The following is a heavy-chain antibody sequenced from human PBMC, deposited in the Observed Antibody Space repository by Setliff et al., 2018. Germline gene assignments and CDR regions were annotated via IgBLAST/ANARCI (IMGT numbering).Heavy chain of an antibody. CDR3: ARSAVAVPGQFYFDN. CDR2: ISTTGATT. V-gene: IGHV3-23*01. CDR1: GLTSQSHA. D-gene: IGHD6-19*01. Sequence: PGGSLRLSCVASGLTSQSHAMSWGRQAPGKGLEWVALISTTGATTQYADFVKGRFTISRDNSENTVSLQMNSLRTEDTAVYYCARSAVAVPGQFYFDNWGQGTQVTVSS. J-gene: IGHJ4*02.